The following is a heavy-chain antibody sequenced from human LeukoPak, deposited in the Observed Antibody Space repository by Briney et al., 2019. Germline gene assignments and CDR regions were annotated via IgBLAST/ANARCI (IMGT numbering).Heavy chain of an antibody. V-gene: IGHV4-61*02. CDR1: GGSITSGSYY. D-gene: IGHD3-10*01. CDR3: ARSGQVLARFGETTLGRTAEYFQH. J-gene: IGHJ1*01. CDR2: IYSSGRT. Sequence: SETLSLTCTVSGGSITSGSYYWSWLRQPAGQGLEWIGRIYSSGRTSYNPSLTSRVTISVETSKNQFSLKLSSMTAADTAVYYCARSGQVLARFGETTLGRTAEYFQHWGQGTLVTVSS.